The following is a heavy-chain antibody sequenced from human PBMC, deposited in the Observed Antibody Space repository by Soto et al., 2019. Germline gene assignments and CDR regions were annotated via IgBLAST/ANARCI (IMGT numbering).Heavy chain of an antibody. V-gene: IGHV1-2*02. D-gene: IGHD2-2*01. J-gene: IGHJ6*02. CDR3: ASLSRVVPAAIDYYYGMDV. Sequence: AAVKVSCKASGYTFTGYYLHWVRQAPGQGLEWMGWINPNSGGTNYAQKFQGRVTMTRDTSISTAYMELSRLRSDDTAVYYCASLSRVVPAAIDYYYGMDVWGQGTTVTVSS. CDR1: GYTFTGYY. CDR2: INPNSGGT.